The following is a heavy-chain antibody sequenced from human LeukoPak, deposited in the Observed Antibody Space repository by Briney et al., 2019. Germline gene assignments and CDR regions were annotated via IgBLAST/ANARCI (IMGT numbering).Heavy chain of an antibody. D-gene: IGHD6-13*01. CDR3: ARDLRYSTFDY. J-gene: IGHJ4*02. CDR1: GFTFSHYW. CDR2: IKQDGGEK. Sequence: GGSLRLSCAASGFTFSHYWMSWVRQAPGKGLEWVANIKQDGGEKNFVDSVKGRFSISRDNAQASLYVQMDSLRPEDTAVYYCARDLRYSTFDYRGQGTLVTVSS. V-gene: IGHV3-7*01.